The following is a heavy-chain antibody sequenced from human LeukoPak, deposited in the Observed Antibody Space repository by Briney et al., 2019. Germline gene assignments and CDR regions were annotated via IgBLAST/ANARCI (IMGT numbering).Heavy chain of an antibody. CDR1: GGSISSYY. CDR2: IYYSGST. V-gene: IGHV4-59*01. Sequence: SETLSLTCTVSGGSISSYYWSWIRQPPGKGLEWIGYIYYSGSTNYNPSLKSRVTISVDTSKTQFSLKLSSVTAADTAVYYCARGWFGELKGVLFDYWGQGTLVTVSS. CDR3: ARGWFGELKGVLFDY. D-gene: IGHD3-10*01. J-gene: IGHJ4*02.